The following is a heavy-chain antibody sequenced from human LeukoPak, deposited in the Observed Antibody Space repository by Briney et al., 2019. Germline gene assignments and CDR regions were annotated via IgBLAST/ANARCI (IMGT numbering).Heavy chain of an antibody. V-gene: IGHV1-2*06. Sequence: ASVKVSCKASGYTFTGYYMHWVRQAPGQGLEWMGRINPKGGGTSYAQKFQGRVTMTRDTSISTAYMELSRLRSDDTAVYYCASARSGVVPAATNLYNWFDPWGQGTLVTVSS. J-gene: IGHJ5*02. CDR3: ASARSGVVPAATNLYNWFDP. CDR2: INPKGGGT. D-gene: IGHD2-2*01. CDR1: GYTFTGYY.